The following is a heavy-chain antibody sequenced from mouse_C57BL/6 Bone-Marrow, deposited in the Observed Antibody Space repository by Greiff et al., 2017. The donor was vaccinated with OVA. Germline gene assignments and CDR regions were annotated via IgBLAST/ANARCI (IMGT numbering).Heavy chain of an antibody. V-gene: IGHV1-47*01. CDR3: ARPGDYDGDWFAY. J-gene: IGHJ3*01. D-gene: IGHD2-4*01. CDR2: FHPYNDDT. CDR1: GYTFTTYP. Sequence: QVQLQQSGAELVKPGASVTMSCKASGYTFTTYPIEWMQQNPGKSLEWIGNFHPYNDDTKYNEKFKGKATLTVEKSSSTVYLELSRLTSDDSAVYYCARPGDYDGDWFAYWGQGTLVTVSA.